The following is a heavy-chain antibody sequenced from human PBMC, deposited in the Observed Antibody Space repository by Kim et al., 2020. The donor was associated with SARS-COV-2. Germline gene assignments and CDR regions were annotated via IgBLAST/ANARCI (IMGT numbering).Heavy chain of an antibody. D-gene: IGHD3-3*01. J-gene: IGHJ2*01. CDR3: ARDHREWLQYTANWYFDL. Sequence: SETLSRTCTVSGGSISSYYWSWIRQPPGKGLEWIGYIYYSGSTNYNPSLKSRVTISVDTSKNQFSLKLSSVTAVDTAVYYCARDHREWLQYTANWYFDL. V-gene: IGHV4-59*01. CDR1: GGSISSYY. CDR2: IYYSGST.